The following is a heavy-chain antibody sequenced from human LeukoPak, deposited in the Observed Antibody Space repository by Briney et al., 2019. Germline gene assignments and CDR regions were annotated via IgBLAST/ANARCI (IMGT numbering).Heavy chain of an antibody. CDR2: MSSSGSTI. V-gene: IGHV3-48*04. Sequence: PGRSLRLSCAASGFTFTSYGMHWVRQAPGKGLEWVSYMSSSGSTIYYADSVKGRFTISRYNAKNSLYLQMNSLRAEDTAVYYCARSAMRRSGSQFDYWGQGPLLTVSS. J-gene: IGHJ4*02. CDR1: GFTFTSYG. D-gene: IGHD6-19*01. CDR3: ARSAMRRSGSQFDY.